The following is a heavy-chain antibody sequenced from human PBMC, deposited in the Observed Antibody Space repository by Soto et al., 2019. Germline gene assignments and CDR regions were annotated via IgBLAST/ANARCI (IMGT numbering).Heavy chain of an antibody. D-gene: IGHD1-26*01. CDR2: TYYRSKWYN. CDR1: GDSVSSNSAA. Sequence: SQTLSLTCAISGDSVSSNSAAWNWIRQSPSRGLDWLGRTYYRSKWYNDYAVSVKSRITINPDTSKNQFSLQLNSVTPEDTAVYYCARDIGSYEGSYYYYGMDVWGQGTTVTVSS. V-gene: IGHV6-1*01. J-gene: IGHJ6*02. CDR3: ARDIGSYEGSYYYYGMDV.